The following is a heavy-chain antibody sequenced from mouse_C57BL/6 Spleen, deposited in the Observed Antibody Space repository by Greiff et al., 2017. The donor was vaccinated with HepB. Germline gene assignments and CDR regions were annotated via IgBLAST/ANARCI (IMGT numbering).Heavy chain of an antibody. CDR2: IHPNSGST. Sequence: QVQLKQPGAELVKPGASVKLSCKASGYTFTSYWMHWVKQRPGQGLEWIGMIHPNSGSTNYNEKFKSKATLTVDKSSSTAYMQLSSLTSEDSAVYYCARSSYYFDYWGQGTTRTVSS. D-gene: IGHD1-1*01. CDR3: ARSSYYFDY. J-gene: IGHJ2*01. CDR1: GYTFTSYW. V-gene: IGHV1-64*01.